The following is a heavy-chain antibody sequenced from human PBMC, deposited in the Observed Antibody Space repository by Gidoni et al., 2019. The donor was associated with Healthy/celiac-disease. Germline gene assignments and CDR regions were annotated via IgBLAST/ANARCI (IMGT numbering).Heavy chain of an antibody. Sequence: QVQLVQSGAEVTKPGSSVKVSCKVSGGTFSSYAISWVRQAPGQGLEWMGRIIPNLGIANYAQKFQGRVTITADKSTSTAYMELSSLRSEDTAVYYCARDRNIRLGELSYKDYWGQGTLVTVSS. V-gene: IGHV1-69*04. CDR3: ARDRNIRLGELSYKDY. J-gene: IGHJ4*02. CDR2: IIPNLGIA. D-gene: IGHD3-16*02. CDR1: GGTFSSYA.